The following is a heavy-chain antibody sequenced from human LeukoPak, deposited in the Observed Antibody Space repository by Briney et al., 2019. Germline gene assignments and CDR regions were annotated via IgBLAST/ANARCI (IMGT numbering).Heavy chain of an antibody. CDR2: IWYEGGNK. Sequence: GGSLRLSSGASGFTLSSLGMHWVRQAPGEGRECVAAIWYEGGNKHYADSVKARFHISRDNSRNTLYLQMSSPRAEDTAIYYCAKDGSSSGWYPSIDYWGQGTLVTVSS. V-gene: IGHV3-33*06. D-gene: IGHD6-19*01. J-gene: IGHJ4*02. CDR3: AKDGSSSGWYPSIDY. CDR1: GFTLSSLG.